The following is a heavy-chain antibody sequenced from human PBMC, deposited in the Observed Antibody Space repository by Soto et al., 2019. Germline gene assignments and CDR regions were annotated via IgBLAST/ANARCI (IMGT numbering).Heavy chain of an antibody. J-gene: IGHJ6*02. Sequence: GGSLRLSCAASGFTFSSYAMHWVHQAPGKGLEWVAVISYDGSNKYYADSVKGRFTISRDNSKNTLYLQMNSLRAEDTAVYYCARCIRGSYYYGMDVWGQGTTVTVSS. CDR1: GFTFSSYA. V-gene: IGHV3-30-3*01. CDR2: ISYDGSNK. CDR3: ARCIRGSYYYGMDV. D-gene: IGHD3-10*01.